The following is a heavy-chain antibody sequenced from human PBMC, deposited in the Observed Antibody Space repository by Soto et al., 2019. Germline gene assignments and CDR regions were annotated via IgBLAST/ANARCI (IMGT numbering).Heavy chain of an antibody. CDR3: ARRPYYYYGMDV. J-gene: IGHJ6*02. CDR1: GVSISSGNYY. CDR2: ISYSGIT. V-gene: IGHV4-30-4*01. Sequence: QVQLQESGPGLVKPSQTLSLTCTVSGVSISSGNYYWIWIRQPPGKGLEWIGYISYSGITYYNPSLKSRLTISVDTSKNQFSLKLSSVTAADTAVYYCARRPYYYYGMDVWGQGTTVTVSS.